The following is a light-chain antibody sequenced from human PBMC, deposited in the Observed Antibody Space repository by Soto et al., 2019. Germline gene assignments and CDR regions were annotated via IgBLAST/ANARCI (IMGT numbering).Light chain of an antibody. CDR3: QQCGSSRRT. V-gene: IGKV3-20*01. CDR1: RSVTSDC. J-gene: IGKJ1*01. CDR2: GDS. Sequence: EIGLTQSPGTLSVSPGERATLSCRASRSVTSDCLAWYRQRPGQAPRLLVYGDSTRATGTPDRISGSGSGTDFTLTISRLEPEDFAVYYCQQCGSSRRTFGQGTRVEIK.